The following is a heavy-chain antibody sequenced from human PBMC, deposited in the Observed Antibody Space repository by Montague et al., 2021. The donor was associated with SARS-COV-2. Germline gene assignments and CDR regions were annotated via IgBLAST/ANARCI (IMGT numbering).Heavy chain of an antibody. CDR1: GFTFSSYW. V-gene: IGHV3-7*03. Sequence: SLRLSCAASGFTFSSYWVSWVRQAPGKGLEWVANIKQDGSEKYYVDSVKGRFTISRDNAKNSLYLQMNSLRAEDTAVYYCARDQGSSWEDYYYYYGMDVWGQGTTVTVSS. J-gene: IGHJ6*02. D-gene: IGHD6-13*01. CDR2: IKQDGSEK. CDR3: ARDQGSSWEDYYYYYGMDV.